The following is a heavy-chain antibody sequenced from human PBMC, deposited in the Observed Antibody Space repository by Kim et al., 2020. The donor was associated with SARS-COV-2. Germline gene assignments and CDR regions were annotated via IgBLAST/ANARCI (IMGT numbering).Heavy chain of an antibody. CDR2: K. J-gene: IGHJ2*01. CDR3: ARGANYWYFDL. Sequence: KDCVETKKDRFPISRGNAKNSLYLQKNSLRAEDTAVYYCARGANYWYFDLWGRGTLVTVSS. V-gene: IGHV3-7*01.